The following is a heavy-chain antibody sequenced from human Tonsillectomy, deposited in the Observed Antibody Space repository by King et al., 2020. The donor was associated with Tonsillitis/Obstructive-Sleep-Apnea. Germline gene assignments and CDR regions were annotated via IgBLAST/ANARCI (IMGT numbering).Heavy chain of an antibody. CDR1: GGTFSSYA. D-gene: IGHD3-16*01. CDR3: ARVGSGLLGDAFDI. J-gene: IGHJ3*02. Sequence: QLVQSGAEVKKPGSSVKVSCKASGGTFSSYAISWVRQAPGQGLEWMGGIIPILGIANYAQKFKGRVTITADKSTSTAYMVLSSLRSEDTAVYYCARVGSGLLGDAFDIWGKGTMVTVAS. V-gene: IGHV1-69*10. CDR2: IIPILGIA.